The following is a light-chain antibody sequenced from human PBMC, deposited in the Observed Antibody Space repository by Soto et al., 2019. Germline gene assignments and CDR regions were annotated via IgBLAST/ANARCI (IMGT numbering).Light chain of an antibody. CDR1: SSDVGNYNY. CDR2: DVS. CDR3: SSYTSSSTRV. V-gene: IGLV2-14*01. J-gene: IGLJ1*01. Sequence: QSALTQPASVSGSPGQSITISCTGTSSDVGNYNYVSWYQQHPGKAPKLMIYDVSNRPSGVSNHFSGCKSGNTASLTISGLQAEDEAEYYCSSYTSSSTRVFGTGTKLTVL.